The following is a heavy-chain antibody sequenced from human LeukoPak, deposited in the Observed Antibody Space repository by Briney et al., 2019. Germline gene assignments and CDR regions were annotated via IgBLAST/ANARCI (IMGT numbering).Heavy chain of an antibody. Sequence: GGSLRLSCAASGFTFSTYSMNWVRQAPGKGLEWVSSISSSSSYIYYADSVKGRFTISRDNAKNSLYLQMNSLRVEDTAVYYCARSEYSYGLVYWGQGTLVTVSS. V-gene: IGHV3-21*01. D-gene: IGHD5-18*01. CDR1: GFTFSTYS. J-gene: IGHJ4*02. CDR3: ARSEYSYGLVY. CDR2: ISSSSSYI.